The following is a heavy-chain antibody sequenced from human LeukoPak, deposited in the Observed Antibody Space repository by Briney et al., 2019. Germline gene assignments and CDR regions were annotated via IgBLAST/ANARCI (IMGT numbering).Heavy chain of an antibody. Sequence: SETLSLTCTVSGGSIIPYYWSWLRQPPGKGLEWRGYIFYSGSANYNPSLKSRVTISLDTSRNQFSLRLNSVTAADTAVYYCAREVIATDDYNWFDPWGQGTLVTVSS. CDR3: AREVIATDDYNWFDP. V-gene: IGHV4-59*01. CDR1: GGSIIPYY. D-gene: IGHD6-13*01. CDR2: IFYSGSA. J-gene: IGHJ5*02.